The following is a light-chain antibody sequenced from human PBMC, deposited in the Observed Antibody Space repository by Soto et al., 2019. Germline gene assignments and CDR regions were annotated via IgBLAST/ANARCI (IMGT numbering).Light chain of an antibody. CDR1: QSVSSN. Sequence: EIVMTQSPATLAVSPGARAALSCRASQSVSSNFAWYQQKPGQAPRLLIYGASSRATGTPARFSGSGSGTEFTLTICSLQSEDFAVYYCQQYNNWPYTFGLGTKLEMK. V-gene: IGKV3-15*01. CDR3: QQYNNWPYT. CDR2: GAS. J-gene: IGKJ2*01.